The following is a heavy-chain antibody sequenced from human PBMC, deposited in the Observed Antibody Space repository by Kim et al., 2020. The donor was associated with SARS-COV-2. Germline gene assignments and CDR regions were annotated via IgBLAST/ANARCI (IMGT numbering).Heavy chain of an antibody. CDR2: ISYDGSNK. Sequence: GGSLRLSCAASGFTFSSYGMHWVRQAPGKGLEWVAVISYDGSNKYYADSVKGRFTISRDNSKNTLYLQMNSLRAEDTAVYYCANLFATMVRGVFDYWGQGTLVTVSS. D-gene: IGHD3-10*01. V-gene: IGHV3-30*18. J-gene: IGHJ4*02. CDR3: ANLFATMVRGVFDY. CDR1: GFTFSSYG.